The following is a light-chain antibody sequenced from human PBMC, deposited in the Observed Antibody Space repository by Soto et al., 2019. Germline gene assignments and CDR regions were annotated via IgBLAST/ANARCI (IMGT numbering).Light chain of an antibody. CDR2: SAS. CDR3: QQYINGYT. CDR1: QSVSSS. Sequence: EVVMTQSPATLSVFPGERVTLSRRASQSVSSSLAWYQQKPGQAPRLLIYSASTRATGIPARFSGSGSGTEFTLTISSLESEDFAVYYCQQYINGYTFGQGTKLEIK. V-gene: IGKV3-15*01. J-gene: IGKJ2*01.